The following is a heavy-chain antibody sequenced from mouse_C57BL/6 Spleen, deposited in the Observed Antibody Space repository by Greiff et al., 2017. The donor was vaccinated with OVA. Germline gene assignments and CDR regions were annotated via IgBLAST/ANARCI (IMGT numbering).Heavy chain of an antibody. Sequence: EVKVVESGGGLVQPGGSMKLSCVASGFTFSNYWMNWVRQSPEKGLEWVAQIRLKSDNYATHYAESVKGRFTISRDDSKSSVYLQMNNLRAEDTGIYYCTLTTVVDWYFDVWGTGTTVTVSS. D-gene: IGHD1-1*01. CDR3: TLTTVVDWYFDV. CDR2: IRLKSDNYAT. V-gene: IGHV6-3*01. CDR1: GFTFSNYW. J-gene: IGHJ1*03.